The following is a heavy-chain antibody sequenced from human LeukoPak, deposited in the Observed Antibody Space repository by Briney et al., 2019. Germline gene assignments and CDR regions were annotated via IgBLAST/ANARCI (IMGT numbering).Heavy chain of an antibody. V-gene: IGHV4-4*07. CDR3: ARVYYYYYYMDI. Sequence: SETLSPTCTVSGGSISSYYWSWIRQPAGKGLEWIGRIYTSGSTNYNPSLKSRVTISVDTSKNQFSLKVSSVTAADTAVYFCARVYYYYYYMDIWGKGTTVTISS. CDR2: IYTSGST. CDR1: GGSISSYY. J-gene: IGHJ6*03.